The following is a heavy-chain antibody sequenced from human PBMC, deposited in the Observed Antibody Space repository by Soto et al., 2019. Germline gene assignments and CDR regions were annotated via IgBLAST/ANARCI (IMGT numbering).Heavy chain of an antibody. CDR2: INHSGST. CDR1: GGYFSGYY. CDR3: ARSIAVAGINYFDY. Sequence: PSETMSLTCAVDGGYFSGYYWSWIRQPPGKGLEWIGEINHSGSTNYNPSLKSRVTISVDTPKNQFSLKLSSVTAADTAVYYCARSIAVAGINYFDYWGQGTLVTVSS. V-gene: IGHV4-34*01. D-gene: IGHD6-19*01. J-gene: IGHJ4*02.